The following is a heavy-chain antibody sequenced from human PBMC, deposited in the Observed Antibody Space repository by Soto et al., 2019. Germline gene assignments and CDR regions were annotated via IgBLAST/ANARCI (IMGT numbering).Heavy chain of an antibody. CDR1: GFIFSIYT. V-gene: IGHV3-21*01. CDR2: ISAISTYI. J-gene: IGHJ4*02. CDR3: ARGWLRDPWMY. Sequence: EVQLVESGGGLVKPGGSLRLACAASGFIFSIYTMNWVRQAPGKGLEWVSSISAISTYIYYADSLKGRFTISRDNAYNSLYLQMNSLRAEDTAVYYCARGWLRDPWMYWGQGTLVTVSS. D-gene: IGHD5-12*01.